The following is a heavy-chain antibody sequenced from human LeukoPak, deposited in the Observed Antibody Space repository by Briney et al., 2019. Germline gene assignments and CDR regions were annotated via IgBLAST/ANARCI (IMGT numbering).Heavy chain of an antibody. D-gene: IGHD1-26*01. CDR3: ARAVGYYYGMDV. CDR2: IYSGGST. J-gene: IGHJ6*02. CDR1: GFTVSSNY. Sequence: GGSLRLSCAASGFTVSSNYMSWVRQAPGKGLEWVSVIYSGGSTYYADSVKGRFTISRDNSKNTLYLQMNSLRAEDTAVYYCARAVGYYYGMDVWGQGTTVTVSS. V-gene: IGHV3-53*01.